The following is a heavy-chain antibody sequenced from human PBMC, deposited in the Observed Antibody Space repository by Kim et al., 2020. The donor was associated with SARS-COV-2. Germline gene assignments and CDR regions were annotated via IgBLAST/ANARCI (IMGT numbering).Heavy chain of an antibody. J-gene: IGHJ6*02. CDR3: ARYGKLYVMDD. Sequence: GGSLRLSCAASGFTFSNSWMTWVRQPPGKGLEWLANIKGDGSDRNFLDSVKGRFTISRDNARHSLFLQIDSLRVDDTAVYDRARYGKLYVMDDWGQGTT. CDR2: IKGDGSDR. V-gene: IGHV3-7*03. D-gene: IGHD2-8*01. CDR1: GFTFSNSW.